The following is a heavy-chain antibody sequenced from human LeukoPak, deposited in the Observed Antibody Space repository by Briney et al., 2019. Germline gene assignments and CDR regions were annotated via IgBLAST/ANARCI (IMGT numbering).Heavy chain of an antibody. J-gene: IGHJ4*02. CDR3: ARGVAVAGTFDY. CDR2: IYSGGST. CDR1: GFTVSSNY. D-gene: IGHD6-19*01. Sequence: GGSLRLSCAASGFTVSSNYMSWVRQAPGKGLEWVSVIYSGGSTYYADSVKGRFTISRDNSKNTLYLQMNGLRAEDTAVNYCARGVAVAGTFDYWGQGTLVTVSS. V-gene: IGHV3-66*01.